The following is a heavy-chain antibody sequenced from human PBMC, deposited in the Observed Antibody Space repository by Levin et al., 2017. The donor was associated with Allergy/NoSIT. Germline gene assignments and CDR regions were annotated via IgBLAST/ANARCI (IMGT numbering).Heavy chain of an antibody. J-gene: IGHJ4*02. D-gene: IGHD2-15*01. CDR2: INPDGSGR. V-gene: IGHV3-7*04. Sequence: GGSLRLSCAASGFTFSDYWMTWVRQAPGKGLEWVANINPDGSGRYYMDSVKGRFTISRDNAKNSLYLQMNSLGAGDTAVYYCARNVATGGRYFDYWGQGTLVTVSS. CDR3: ARNVATGGRYFDY. CDR1: GFTFSDYW.